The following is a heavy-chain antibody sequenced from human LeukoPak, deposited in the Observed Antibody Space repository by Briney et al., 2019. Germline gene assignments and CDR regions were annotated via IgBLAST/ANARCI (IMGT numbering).Heavy chain of an antibody. CDR2: IKRETDGGAT. J-gene: IGHJ4*02. D-gene: IGHD3-22*01. CDR3: AQGSGFYYDY. CDR1: GLSLRNVW. V-gene: IGHV3-15*07. Sequence: PGGPLRLSCAVSGLSLRNVWMNWLRQAPGKGLEWVGLIKRETDGGATDFAAPVKGRFTISRDDSKNTLYLQMNRLTSEDTAVYYCAQGSGFYYDYWGQGTLVTVSS.